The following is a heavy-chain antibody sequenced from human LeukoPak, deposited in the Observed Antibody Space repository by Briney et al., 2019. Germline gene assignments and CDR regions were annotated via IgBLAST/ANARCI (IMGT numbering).Heavy chain of an antibody. CDR1: GYTFTSYG. J-gene: IGHJ6*03. Sequence: ASVKVSCKASGYTFTSYGISWVRQAPGQGLEWMGWISAYNGNTNYAQKLQGRVTMTTDTSTSTAYMELRSLRSDDTAVYYCARDRSGFGVNYYYYYYMDVWGKGTTVTISS. D-gene: IGHD3-10*01. V-gene: IGHV1-18*01. CDR2: ISAYNGNT. CDR3: ARDRSGFGVNYYYYYYMDV.